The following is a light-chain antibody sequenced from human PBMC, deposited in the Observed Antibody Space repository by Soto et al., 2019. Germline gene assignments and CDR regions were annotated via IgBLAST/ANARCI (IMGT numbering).Light chain of an antibody. CDR2: DAS. V-gene: IGKV1-5*01. J-gene: IGKJ1*01. CDR1: QTISTW. Sequence: IQMTQSPSTLSASVCDIVIITCRASQTISTWVAWYQHKTGKAPTLLIYDASSLESGVPSRFSGGGSGTEFTLTISSLQPDDFATYYCHQYHTYSTFGQGTKVDIK. CDR3: HQYHTYST.